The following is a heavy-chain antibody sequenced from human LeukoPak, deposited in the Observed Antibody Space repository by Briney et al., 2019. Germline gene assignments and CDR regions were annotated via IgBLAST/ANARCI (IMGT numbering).Heavy chain of an antibody. CDR2: ISSSSYI. Sequence: PGGSLRHSCAASGFTFSSYSMNWVRQAPGKGLEWVSSISSSSYIYYADSVKGRFTISRDNAKNSLYLQMNSLRAEDTAVYYRAREGIVVVPAARRYFDYWGQGTLVTVSS. D-gene: IGHD2-2*01. V-gene: IGHV3-21*01. J-gene: IGHJ4*02. CDR3: AREGIVVVPAARRYFDY. CDR1: GFTFSSYS.